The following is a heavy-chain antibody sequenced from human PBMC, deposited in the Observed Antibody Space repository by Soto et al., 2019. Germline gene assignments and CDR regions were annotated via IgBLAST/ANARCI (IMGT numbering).Heavy chain of an antibody. CDR3: ARHTPHDSSGYINWFDP. CDR2: IYYTGST. V-gene: IGHV4-59*08. D-gene: IGHD3-22*01. J-gene: IGHJ5*02. CDR1: GCSISTYY. Sequence: SETLSLTCTVSGCSISTYYWSWIRQPPGKGLEWIGYIYYTGSTKYNPSLKSRVTMSVDTSKNQFSLKMSSVTAADTAVYYCARHTPHDSSGYINWFDPWGQGTLVTVSS.